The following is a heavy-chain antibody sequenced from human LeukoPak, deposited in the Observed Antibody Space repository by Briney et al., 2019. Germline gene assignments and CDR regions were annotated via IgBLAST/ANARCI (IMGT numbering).Heavy chain of an antibody. CDR1: GFIFGEHA. Sequence: PGRSLRLSCLGSGFIFGEHAISWVRQAPGKVLEWVGFIRSEAYGETTEYAASVSGRFIISRDNTRGIAYLQMNNLKIEDTAVYYCARGPILLWIHNGMDVWGPGTTVTVSS. D-gene: IGHD3-10*01. J-gene: IGHJ6*02. CDR2: IRSEAYGETT. CDR3: ARGPILLWIHNGMDV. V-gene: IGHV3-49*04.